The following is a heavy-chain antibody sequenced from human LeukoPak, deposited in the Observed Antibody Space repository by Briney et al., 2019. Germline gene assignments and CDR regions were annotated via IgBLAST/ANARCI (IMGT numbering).Heavy chain of an antibody. D-gene: IGHD3-16*02. CDR3: ARADTVRLGELSHFDY. CDR1: GYTFTSYG. Sequence: GASVKVSCKASGYTFTSYGISWVRQAPGQGLEWMGWNSTYNGNTKNAQKLQGRVTMTTDTSTSTAYMELRTLRSDDTAVYYCARADTVRLGELSHFDYWGQGTLVTVSS. J-gene: IGHJ4*02. V-gene: IGHV1-18*01. CDR2: NSTYNGNT.